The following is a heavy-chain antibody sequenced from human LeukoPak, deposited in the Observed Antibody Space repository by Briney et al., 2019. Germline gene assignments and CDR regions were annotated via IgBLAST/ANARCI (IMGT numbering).Heavy chain of an antibody. D-gene: IGHD3-3*01. J-gene: IGHJ4*02. V-gene: IGHV4-4*07. CDR2: IYTSGST. CDR3: ARDGDFWSGGMIDY. Sequence: SETLPLTCTVSGGSISSYYWSWIRQPAGKGLEWIGRIYTSGSTNYNPSLKSRVTISVDKSKNQFSLKLSSVTAADTAVYYCARDGDFWSGGMIDYWGQRTLVTVSS. CDR1: GGSISSYY.